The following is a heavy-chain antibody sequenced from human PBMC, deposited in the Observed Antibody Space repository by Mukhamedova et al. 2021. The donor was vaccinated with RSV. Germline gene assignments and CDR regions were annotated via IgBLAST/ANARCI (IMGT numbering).Heavy chain of an antibody. Sequence: EYMGRINPNSGDTNYPQKYQGRVTMTRDVSISTVYLELSGLTSDDTAVYFCARDWGIIQSWLTVDYCYSMDVWGQGTRVTVSS. CDR3: ARDWGIIQSWLTVDYCYSMDV. J-gene: IGHJ6*03. D-gene: IGHD3-10*01. CDR2: INPNSGDT. V-gene: IGHV1-2*06.